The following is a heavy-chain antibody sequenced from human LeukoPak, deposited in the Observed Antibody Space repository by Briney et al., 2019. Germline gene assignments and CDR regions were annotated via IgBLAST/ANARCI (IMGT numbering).Heavy chain of an antibody. D-gene: IGHD6-6*01. CDR1: GGSFSGYY. CDR3: ARRGYSSSSGDY. V-gene: IGHV4-34*01. J-gene: IGHJ4*02. Sequence: PSETLSLTCAVYGGSFSGYYWSWIRQPPGKGLEWIGEINHSGSTNYNPSLKSRVTISVDTSKNQFSLKLSSVTAADTAVYYCARRGYSSSSGDYWGQGTLVTVSS. CDR2: INHSGST.